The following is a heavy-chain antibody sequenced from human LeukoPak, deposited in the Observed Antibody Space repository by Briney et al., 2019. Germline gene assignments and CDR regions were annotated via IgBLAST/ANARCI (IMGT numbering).Heavy chain of an antibody. CDR2: INAGNGNT. CDR3: ARGWQLGGYYYYGMDV. Sequence: ASVKVSCKASGYTFTSYATHWVRQAPGQRLEWMGWINAGNGNTKYSQKFQGRVTITRDTSASTAYMELSSLRSEDTAVYYCARGWQLGGYYYYGMDVWGQGTTVTVSS. CDR1: GYTFTSYA. J-gene: IGHJ6*02. V-gene: IGHV1-3*01. D-gene: IGHD6-6*01.